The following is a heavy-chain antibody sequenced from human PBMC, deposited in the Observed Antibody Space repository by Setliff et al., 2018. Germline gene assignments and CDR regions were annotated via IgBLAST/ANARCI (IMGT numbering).Heavy chain of an antibody. D-gene: IGHD1-1*01. CDR2: IYTSGST. CDR1: GGSISNYY. Sequence: SETLSLTCTVPGGSISNYYWTWIRQPPGKGLDWIGYIYTSGSTNYNPSLKSRVTISVDTSKNQFSLKLSSVSAADTAIYYCARFCGTSNCQRAPLFDYWGQGILVTVSS. CDR3: ARFCGTSNCQRAPLFDY. V-gene: IGHV4-4*08. J-gene: IGHJ4*02.